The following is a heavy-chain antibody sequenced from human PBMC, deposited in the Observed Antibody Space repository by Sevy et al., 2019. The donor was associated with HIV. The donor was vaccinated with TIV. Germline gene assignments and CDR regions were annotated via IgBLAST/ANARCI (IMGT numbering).Heavy chain of an antibody. V-gene: IGHV3-13*01. CDR2: IGTAGDT. D-gene: IGHD3-10*01. Sequence: GGSLRLSCAASGFTFSSYDMHWVRQATGKGLEWVSAIGTAGDTYYPGSMKGRFTISRENAKNSLYLQMNSLRAGDTAVYYCARGSAYYYGSGSSMPDYWGQGTLVTVSS. J-gene: IGHJ4*02. CDR1: GFTFSSYD. CDR3: ARGSAYYYGSGSSMPDY.